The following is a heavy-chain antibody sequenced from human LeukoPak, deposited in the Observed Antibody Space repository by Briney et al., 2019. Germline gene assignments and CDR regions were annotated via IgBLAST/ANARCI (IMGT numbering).Heavy chain of an antibody. V-gene: IGHV4-38-2*02. J-gene: IGHJ4*02. CDR2: MYHSGST. D-gene: IGHD3-3*01. CDR3: ARALGIFSFDS. CDR1: GYSISSGFY. Sequence: SETLSLTCTVSGYSISSGFYWGWIRQPPGKGLEWIGSMYHSGSTYYNPSLKSRVTISVDTSKNQLSLKLRSVTAADMAVYYCARALGIFSFDSWGQGTLVTVSS.